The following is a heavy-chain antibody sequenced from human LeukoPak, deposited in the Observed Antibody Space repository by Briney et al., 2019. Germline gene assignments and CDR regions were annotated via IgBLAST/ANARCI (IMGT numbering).Heavy chain of an antibody. CDR1: GGSISSYY. CDR2: IYYSGST. V-gene: IGHV4-59*01. J-gene: IGHJ3*02. D-gene: IGHD5-24*01. Sequence: SETLSLTCTVSGGSISSYYWSWIRQPPGKGLEWIGYIYYSGSTNYNPSLKSRVTISVDTSKNQFSLKLNSVTAADTAVYYCARGLLDGYTHPAAFDIWGQGSMVTVSS. CDR3: ARGLLDGYTHPAAFDI.